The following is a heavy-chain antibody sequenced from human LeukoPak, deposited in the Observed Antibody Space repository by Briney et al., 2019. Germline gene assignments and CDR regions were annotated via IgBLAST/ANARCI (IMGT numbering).Heavy chain of an antibody. J-gene: IGHJ4*02. CDR2: IYYSGST. CDR3: ARLAYGSGSYSGFDY. V-gene: IGHV4-39*01. D-gene: IGHD3-10*01. CDR1: GGSISSSSYY. Sequence: PAETLSLTCTVSGGSISSSSYYWGWIRQPPGKWLEWIGTIYYSGSTYYNPSLKSRVTISEDTSKNQFSLKLSSVTAADTAVYYCARLAYGSGSYSGFDYWGQGTQVTVSP.